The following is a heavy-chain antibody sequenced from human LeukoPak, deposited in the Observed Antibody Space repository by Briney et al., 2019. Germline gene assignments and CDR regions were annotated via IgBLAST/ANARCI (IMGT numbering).Heavy chain of an antibody. D-gene: IGHD3-22*01. V-gene: IGHV3-33*01. Sequence: GRSLRLSCAASGFTFSSYGMHWVRQAPGKGLEWVAVIWYDGSNKYYADSVKGRFTISRDNSKNTLYLQMNSLRAEDTAVYYCARANYDSSGYHLQHWGQGTLVTVSS. CDR2: IWYDGSNK. J-gene: IGHJ1*01. CDR3: ARANYDSSGYHLQH. CDR1: GFTFSSYG.